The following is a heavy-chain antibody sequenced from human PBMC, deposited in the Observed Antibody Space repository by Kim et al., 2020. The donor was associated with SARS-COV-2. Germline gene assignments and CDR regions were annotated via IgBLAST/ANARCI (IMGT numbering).Heavy chain of an antibody. J-gene: IGHJ4*02. Sequence: YADCEKGRFTSSRDNSKNTLYLQMKSMRAEDTGVYYCAREECSTSCYVDYWGQGTLVTVSS. V-gene: IGHV3-30*01. CDR3: AREECSTSCYVDY. D-gene: IGHD2-2*01.